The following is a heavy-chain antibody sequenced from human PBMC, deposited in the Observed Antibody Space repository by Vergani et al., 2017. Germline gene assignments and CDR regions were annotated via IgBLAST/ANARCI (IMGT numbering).Heavy chain of an antibody. D-gene: IGHD5-12*01. CDR2: INHSGST. V-gene: IGHV4-34*01. CDR3: ARGGYSGYDSSPRRLDY. Sequence: QVQLPQWGAGLLKPSETLSLTCAVYGGSFSGYYWSWIRQPPGKGLEWIGEINHSGSTNYNPSLKSRVTISVDTSKNQFSLKLSSVTAADTAVYYCARGGYSGYDSSPRRLDYWGQGTLVTVSS. CDR1: GGSFSGYY. J-gene: IGHJ4*02.